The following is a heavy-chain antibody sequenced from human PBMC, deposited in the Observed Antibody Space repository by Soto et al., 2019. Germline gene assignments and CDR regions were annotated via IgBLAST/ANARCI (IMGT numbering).Heavy chain of an antibody. Sequence: GESLKISCKGSGYSFTSYWISWVRQMPGKGLEWMARIDPSDSYTNYSPSFQGHVTISADKSISTACLQWSSLKASDTAMYYCARPRWMTTVTTSAYYYGMDVWGQGTTVTVSS. V-gene: IGHV5-10-1*01. J-gene: IGHJ6*02. CDR3: ARPRWMTTVTTSAYYYGMDV. CDR1: GYSFTSYW. CDR2: IDPSDSYT. D-gene: IGHD4-4*01.